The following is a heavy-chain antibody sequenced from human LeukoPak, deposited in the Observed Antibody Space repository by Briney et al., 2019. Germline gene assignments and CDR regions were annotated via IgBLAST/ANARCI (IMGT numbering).Heavy chain of an antibody. D-gene: IGHD2-2*03. CDR3: AKDSHWILFDD. Sequence: GGSLTLSCSASGFTFTTYGMNWVRQAPGKGLEWVSGIGGSGIRTYYADSVKGRFTISRDNSKNTLYLQMNSLKDEDTAVYYCAKDSHWILFDDWGQGTLVTVSS. J-gene: IGHJ4*02. V-gene: IGHV3-23*01. CDR2: IGGSGIRT. CDR1: GFTFTTYG.